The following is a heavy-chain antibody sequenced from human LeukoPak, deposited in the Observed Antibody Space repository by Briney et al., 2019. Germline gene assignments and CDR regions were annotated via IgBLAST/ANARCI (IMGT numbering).Heavy chain of an antibody. V-gene: IGHV1-69*13. CDR2: IIPIFGTA. CDR3: AKRVYYYYYYMDV. Sequence: ASVEVSCKASGGTFSSYAISWVRQAPGQGLEWMGGIIPIFGTANYAQKFQGRVTITADESTSTAYMELSSLRSEDTAVYYCAKRVYYYYYYMDVRGKGTTVTVSS. CDR1: GGTFSSYA. J-gene: IGHJ6*03. D-gene: IGHD6-25*01.